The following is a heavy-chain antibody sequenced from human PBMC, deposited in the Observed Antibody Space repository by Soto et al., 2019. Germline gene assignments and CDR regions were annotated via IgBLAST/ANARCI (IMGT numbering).Heavy chain of an antibody. CDR3: ARGGLRLGELSLVDY. CDR1: GGSISSYY. J-gene: IGHJ4*02. Sequence: KPSETLSLTCTVSGGSISSYYWSWIRQPPGKGLEWIGYIYYSGSTNYNPSLKSRVTISVDTSKNQFSLKLSSVTAADTAVYYCARGGLRLGELSLVDYWGQGTLVTVSS. V-gene: IGHV4-59*01. CDR2: IYYSGST. D-gene: IGHD3-16*02.